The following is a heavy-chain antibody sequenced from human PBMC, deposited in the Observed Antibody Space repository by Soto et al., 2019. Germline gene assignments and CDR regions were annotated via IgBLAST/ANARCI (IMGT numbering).Heavy chain of an antibody. CDR2: IIPIFGTA. V-gene: IGHV1-69*13. CDR1: GGTFSSYA. CDR3: AREGRENTAVAGHFDY. Sequence: GASVKVSCKASGGTFSSYAISWVRQAPGQGLEWMGGIIPIFGTANYAQKFQGRVTITADESTSTAYMELSSLRSEDTAVYYCAREGRENTAVAGHFDYWGQGTLVTVSS. D-gene: IGHD6-19*01. J-gene: IGHJ4*02.